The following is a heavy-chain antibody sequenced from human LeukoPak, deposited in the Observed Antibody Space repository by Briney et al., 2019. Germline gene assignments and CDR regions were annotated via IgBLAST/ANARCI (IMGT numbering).Heavy chain of an antibody. D-gene: IGHD2-2*01. V-gene: IGHV4-39*07. Sequence: SETLSLTCTVSGGSISSSSYYWGWIRQPPGKGLEWIGSIYYSGSTYYNPSLKSRVTISVDTSKNQFSLKLSSVTAADTAVYYCARAASLPAGYFDLWGRGTLVTVSS. CDR1: GGSISSSSYY. J-gene: IGHJ2*01. CDR3: ARAASLPAGYFDL. CDR2: IYYSGST.